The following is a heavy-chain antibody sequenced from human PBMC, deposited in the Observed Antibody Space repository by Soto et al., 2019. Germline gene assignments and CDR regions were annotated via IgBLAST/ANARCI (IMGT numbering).Heavy chain of an antibody. Sequence: PGGSLRLSCEGSGFTFSSYAMSWVRQAPGRGLEWVSGISGNGASTYYADSVKGRFTLSRDNSKNTLYLEVNSLRAEDTAVYYCAKDSGYYETSGYFHWVDYCMDVWGQGTTVTVSS. CDR2: ISGNGAST. CDR3: AKDSGYYETSGYFHWVDYCMDV. V-gene: IGHV3-23*01. J-gene: IGHJ6*02. D-gene: IGHD3-22*01. CDR1: GFTFSSYA.